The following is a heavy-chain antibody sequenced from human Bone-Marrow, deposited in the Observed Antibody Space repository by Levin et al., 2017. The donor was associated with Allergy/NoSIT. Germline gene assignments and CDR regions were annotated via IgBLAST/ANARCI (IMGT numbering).Heavy chain of an antibody. D-gene: IGHD3-22*01. CDR3: AHGGYNDSLGYYYAEYFQY. V-gene: IGHV2-5*02. CDR1: GFSFNTRGVG. CDR2: IYWDDDK. Sequence: SGPTLVKPKQTLTLTCTFSGFSFNTRGVGVGWIRQPPGGALEWLALIYWDDDKRYSPSVRDRLTITKDTSKNQVVLTMTKMDPVDTATYFFAHGGYNDSLGYYYAEYFQYWGQGALVTVSA. J-gene: IGHJ1*01.